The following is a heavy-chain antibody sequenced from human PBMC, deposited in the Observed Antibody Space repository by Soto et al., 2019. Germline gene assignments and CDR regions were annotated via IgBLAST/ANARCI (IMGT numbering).Heavy chain of an antibody. Sequence: QVQLVQSGAEVRKPGASVKVSCKASGYTFTAYVIHWVRQAPGQGLEWLGRINPNSGGTKIAEKLQGRLSMNGDASIDTVYMDLSILKSDDTAVYYCAKEMVGGGLRPQFDNWGQGTLVTVSS. D-gene: IGHD2-15*01. V-gene: IGHV1-2*06. CDR1: GYTFTAYV. J-gene: IGHJ4*02. CDR3: AKEMVGGGLRPQFDN. CDR2: INPNSGGT.